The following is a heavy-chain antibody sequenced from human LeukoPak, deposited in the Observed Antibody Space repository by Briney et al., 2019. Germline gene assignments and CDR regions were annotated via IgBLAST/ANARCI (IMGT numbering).Heavy chain of an antibody. J-gene: IGHJ4*02. V-gene: IGHV1-69*13. D-gene: IGHD6-13*01. Sequence: SVKVSCEASGGTLSRYAISWVRQAPGQGREWMGGIIPIFGTANYAQKFQGRVTITADESTSTAYMELSSLRSEDTAVYCCARDALPSSSWEKFDYWGQGTLVTVSS. CDR1: GGTLSRYA. CDR3: ARDALPSSSWEKFDY. CDR2: IIPIFGTA.